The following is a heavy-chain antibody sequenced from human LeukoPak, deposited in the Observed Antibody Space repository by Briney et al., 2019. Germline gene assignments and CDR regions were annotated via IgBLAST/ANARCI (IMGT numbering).Heavy chain of an antibody. CDR2: INSKSGST. Sequence: ASVNVSCKASGYTFTGYYIHWVRQAPGQGLEWMGWINSKSGSTYYALQFQGRVTMTRQFSVRTAYMERSRVRSDDTAVYYLAMEFEVETRLGVGYFEYWGQGTLVTVSS. J-gene: IGHJ4*02. D-gene: IGHD3-3*01. CDR3: AMEFEVETRLGVGYFEY. V-gene: IGHV1-2*02. CDR1: GYTFTGYY.